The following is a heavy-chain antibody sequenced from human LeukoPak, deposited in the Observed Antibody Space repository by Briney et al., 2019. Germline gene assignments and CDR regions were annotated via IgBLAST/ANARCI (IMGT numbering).Heavy chain of an antibody. CDR2: ITVDGSSI. D-gene: IGHD3-10*01. CDR3: ARDHSYGLDC. V-gene: IGHV3-74*01. Sequence: GGSLRLSCAASGFTFSRYWMHWVRQAPGKGLVWVSRITVDGSSITYADSVKGRFTISRGNAKNTLYLQMNSLRAEDTAVYYCARDHSYGLDCWGQGALVAVSS. CDR1: GFTFSRYW. J-gene: IGHJ4*02.